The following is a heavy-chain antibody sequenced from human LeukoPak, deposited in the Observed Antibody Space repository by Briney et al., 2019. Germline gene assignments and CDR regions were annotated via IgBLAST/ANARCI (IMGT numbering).Heavy chain of an antibody. V-gene: IGHV4-30-2*01. CDR2: MYHSGSA. J-gene: IGHJ5*02. CDR3: ARHASGYYSPWFDP. D-gene: IGHD3-22*01. CDR1: GGSITSGGYS. Sequence: PSETLSLTCAVSGGSITSGGYSWSWIRQPPGKGLEWIGYMYHSGSAYYNPSLKSRVTMSVDRSNNQFFLKLSSVTAADTAVYYCARHASGYYSPWFDPWGQGTLVTVSS.